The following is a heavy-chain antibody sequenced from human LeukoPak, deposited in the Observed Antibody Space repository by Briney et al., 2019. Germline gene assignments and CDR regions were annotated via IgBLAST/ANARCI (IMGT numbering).Heavy chain of an antibody. CDR3: AKDPYGGNSRSAFDI. CDR1: GFTFSNYG. D-gene: IGHD4-23*01. J-gene: IGHJ3*02. CDR2: ISYDGSNK. Sequence: PGRSLRLSCAASGFTFSNYGMHWVRQAPGKGLEWVAVISYDGSNKYYADSVKGRFTISRDNSKNTLYLQMNSLRAEDTAVYYCAKDPYGGNSRSAFDIWGQGTMVTVSS. V-gene: IGHV3-30*18.